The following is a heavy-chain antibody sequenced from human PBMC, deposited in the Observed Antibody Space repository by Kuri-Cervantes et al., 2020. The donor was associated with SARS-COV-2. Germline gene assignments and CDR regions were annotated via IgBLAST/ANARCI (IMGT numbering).Heavy chain of an antibody. CDR3: ARVPSIVMVRGAYSHCMDV. V-gene: IGHV3-74*01. CDR2: ISNDGSSK. CDR1: GFTFSSYW. J-gene: IGHJ6*04. D-gene: IGHD3-10*01. Sequence: GESLKISCAASGFTFSSYWMHWVRQAPGKGLVWVSRISNDGSSKSYADSVKGRFTISRDNAKNTLYLQMNSLRAEDTAVYYCARVPSIVMVRGAYSHCMDVWGKGTTVTVSS.